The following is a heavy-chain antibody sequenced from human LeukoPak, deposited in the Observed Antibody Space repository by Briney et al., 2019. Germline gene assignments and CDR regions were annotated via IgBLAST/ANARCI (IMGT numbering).Heavy chain of an antibody. V-gene: IGHV4-39*02. J-gene: IGHJ5*02. CDR1: GGSISSSSYY. CDR3: AGDMEVDGSPDESWFDP. Sequence: SETLSLTCTVSGGSISSSSYYWGWIRQPPGKGLEWIGSIYYSGSTYYNPSLKSRVTISVDTSKNQFSLKLSSVAAADTAVYYCAGDMEVDGSPDESWFDPWGQGTLVTVSS. CDR2: IYYSGST. D-gene: IGHD2-2*03.